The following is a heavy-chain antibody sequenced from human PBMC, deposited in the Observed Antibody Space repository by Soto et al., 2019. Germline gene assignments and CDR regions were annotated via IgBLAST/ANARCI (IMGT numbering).Heavy chain of an antibody. Sequence: SETLSLTCAVYGGFVTSGSYYWSWIRQPPGKGLEWIGYIYYSGSSSYNPSLKSRVTMSLDTSKNQFSLKLSSVTAVDTAVYYCARKKNSSGFWAWGQGILVTVSS. V-gene: IGHV4-61*01. CDR1: GGFVTSGSYY. CDR2: IYYSGSS. D-gene: IGHD3-22*01. CDR3: ARKKNSSGFWA. J-gene: IGHJ5*02.